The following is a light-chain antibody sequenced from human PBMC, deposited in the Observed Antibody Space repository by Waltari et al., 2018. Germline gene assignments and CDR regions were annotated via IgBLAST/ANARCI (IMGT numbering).Light chain of an antibody. J-gene: IGKJ4*01. CDR3: QQAASFPLT. CDR2: AAS. CDR1: QGISCW. Sequence: DIQMTQSPSSVSASVGDRVTITCRASQGISCWLAWYQQKPGRAPNLLIDAASSLQSGVPARFSGSGSGTEFTLTISSLQPDDFATYYCQQAASFPLTFGGGTKVEIK. V-gene: IGKV1-12*01.